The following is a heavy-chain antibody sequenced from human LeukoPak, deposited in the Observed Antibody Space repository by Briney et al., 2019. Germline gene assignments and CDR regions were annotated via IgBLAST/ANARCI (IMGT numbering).Heavy chain of an antibody. CDR3: AREILSGYSDY. J-gene: IGHJ4*02. CDR2: ISSSSSTI. CDR1: GFIFSNYN. V-gene: IGHV3-48*02. Sequence: GGSQRLSCAASGFIFSNYNMNWVRQAPGKGLEWVSHISSSSSTIYYADSVKGRFTISRDNAKNSLYLQMNNLRDEDTAVYYCAREILSGYSDYWGQGTLVTVSS. D-gene: IGHD3-9*01.